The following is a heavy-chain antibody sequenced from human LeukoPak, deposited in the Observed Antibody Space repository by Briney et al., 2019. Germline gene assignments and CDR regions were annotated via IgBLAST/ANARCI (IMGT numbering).Heavy chain of an antibody. D-gene: IGHD6-13*01. V-gene: IGHV3-33*01. CDR2: IWYDGSNK. CDR1: GYTFRSYG. CDR3: ASDGIAVDRGIGYFDY. Sequence: GGSLRLSCAASGYTFRSYGMHWVRQAPGKGLEWVAVIWYDGSNKYYADSVKGRFTISRDNSENTLYLQMNSLRAEDTALYYCASDGIAVDRGIGYFDYWGQGTLVTVSS. J-gene: IGHJ4*02.